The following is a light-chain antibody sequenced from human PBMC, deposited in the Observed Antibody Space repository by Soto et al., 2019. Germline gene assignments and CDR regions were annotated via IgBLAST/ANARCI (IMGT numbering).Light chain of an antibody. V-gene: IGKV3-11*01. CDR2: EVS. Sequence: EVVLTQSPGTLSLSPGEGATLSCRASETFSSSLAWYQQKPGQAPRLLIYEVSNRATGIPARFSGSGSGADFTLTISSLEPGDFALYYCQQHINWPLTFGGGTKV. J-gene: IGKJ4*01. CDR3: QQHINWPLT. CDR1: ETFSSS.